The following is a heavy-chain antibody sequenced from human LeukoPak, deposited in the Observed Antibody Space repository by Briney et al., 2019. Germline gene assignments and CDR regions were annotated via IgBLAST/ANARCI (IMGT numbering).Heavy chain of an antibody. V-gene: IGHV1-69*05. Sequence: SVKVSCKASGGTFSSYAISWVRQAPGQELEWMGGIIPIFGTANYAQKFQGRVTITTDESTSTAYMELSSLRSEDTAVYYCARGYIVATNYYYMDVWGKGTTVTVSS. J-gene: IGHJ6*03. CDR2: IIPIFGTA. CDR3: ARGYIVATNYYYMDV. D-gene: IGHD5-12*01. CDR1: GGTFSSYA.